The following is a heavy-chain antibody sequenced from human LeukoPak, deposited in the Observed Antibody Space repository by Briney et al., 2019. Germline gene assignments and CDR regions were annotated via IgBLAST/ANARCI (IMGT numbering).Heavy chain of an antibody. Sequence: SETLSLTCAVYGGSFSGYYWSWIRQPPGKGLEWIGEINHSGSTNYNPSLKSRVTISVDTSKNQFSLKLSSVTAADTAVYYCARDKSGSGSYIDYWGQGTLVTVSS. CDR2: INHSGST. V-gene: IGHV4-34*01. CDR3: ARDKSGSGSYIDY. CDR1: GGSFSGYY. D-gene: IGHD3-10*01. J-gene: IGHJ4*02.